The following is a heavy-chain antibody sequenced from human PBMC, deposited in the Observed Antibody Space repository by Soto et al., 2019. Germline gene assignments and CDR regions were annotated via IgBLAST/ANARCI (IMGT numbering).Heavy chain of an antibody. CDR3: ARVGFWSDYYTYGTDV. J-gene: IGHJ6*02. CDR1: GGTFSSYA. V-gene: IGHV1-69*13. D-gene: IGHD3-3*01. Sequence: ASVNVSCKASGGTFSSYAISWVRQAPGQGLEWMGGIIPIFGTANYAQKFQGRVTITADESTSTAYMELSSLRSEDTAVYYCARVGFWSDYYTYGTDVWGHGTTVIVSS. CDR2: IIPIFGTA.